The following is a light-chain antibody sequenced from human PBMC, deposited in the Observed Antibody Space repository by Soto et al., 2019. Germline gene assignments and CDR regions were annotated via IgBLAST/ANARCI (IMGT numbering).Light chain of an antibody. Sequence: QSVLTQPPSVSGAPGQRVTISCTGSSSNIGAGYDVHWYQQLPGTAPKLLIYGNSNRPSGVPDRFSGSKSGTSASLAITGLEAADEADYYCQSYASSLSSVFGGGTQLTVL. V-gene: IGLV1-40*01. J-gene: IGLJ7*01. CDR1: SSNIGAGYD. CDR2: GNS. CDR3: QSYASSLSSV.